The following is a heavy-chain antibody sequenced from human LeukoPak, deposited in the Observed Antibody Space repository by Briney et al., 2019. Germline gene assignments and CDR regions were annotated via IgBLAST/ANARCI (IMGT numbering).Heavy chain of an antibody. J-gene: IGHJ4*02. D-gene: IGHD3-10*01. CDR3: ARREGGSGRVY. Sequence: SETLSLTCTVSGGSISSGSYYWSWIRQPAGKGLEWIGRIYTSGSTNYNPSLKSRVTISVDTSKNQFSLKLSSVTAADTAVYYCARREGGSGRVYWGQGTLVTVSS. V-gene: IGHV4-61*02. CDR1: GGSISSGSYY. CDR2: IYTSGST.